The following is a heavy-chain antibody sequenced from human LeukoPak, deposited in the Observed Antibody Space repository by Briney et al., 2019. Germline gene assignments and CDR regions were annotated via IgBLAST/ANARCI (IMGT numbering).Heavy chain of an antibody. V-gene: IGHV3-21*01. J-gene: IGHJ4*02. Sequence: GGSLRLSCAASGFTFGSYAMSWVRQPPGKGLEWVSSISSSSSYIYYADSVKGRFTISRDNAKNSLYLQMNSLRAEDTAVYYCARDAPPTPGYSSGHDYWGQGTLVTVSS. CDR1: GFTFGSYA. D-gene: IGHD6-19*01. CDR2: ISSSSSYI. CDR3: ARDAPPTPGYSSGHDY.